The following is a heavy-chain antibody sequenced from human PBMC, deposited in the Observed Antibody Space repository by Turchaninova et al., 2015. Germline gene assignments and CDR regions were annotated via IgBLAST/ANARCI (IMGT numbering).Heavy chain of an antibody. D-gene: IGHD5-24*01. CDR2: VDYTGST. J-gene: IGHJ4*02. Sequence: LQESGPGLVKPSETLSLTCSVSADSISVFFWGWIRQPPGKRREWIGYVDYTGSTNYSPSLKSRVTISVDTSKNQFSLKLRSVTAADTAVYYCARHVDGYSSLFDYWGRGTLVTVSS. CDR3: ARHVDGYSSLFDY. CDR1: ADSISVFF. V-gene: IGHV4-59*08.